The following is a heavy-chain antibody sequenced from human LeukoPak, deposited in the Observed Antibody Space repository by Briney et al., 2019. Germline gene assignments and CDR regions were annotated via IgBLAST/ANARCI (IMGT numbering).Heavy chain of an antibody. Sequence: GGSLRLSCAVSGFTFSDYYMTWVRQAPGEGLEWVSTISAAGGGTHYADSVKGRFTISRDNSRDTLYLQMNSLRAEDTAIYFCAKRLGLTGFDYWGQGTLVTVSS. J-gene: IGHJ4*02. D-gene: IGHD3-16*01. CDR1: GFTFSDYY. CDR2: ISAAGGGT. V-gene: IGHV3-23*01. CDR3: AKRLGLTGFDY.